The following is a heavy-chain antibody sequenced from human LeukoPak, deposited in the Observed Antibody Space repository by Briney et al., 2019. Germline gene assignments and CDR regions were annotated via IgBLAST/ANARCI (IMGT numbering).Heavy chain of an antibody. CDR1: GFTFSSYS. J-gene: IGHJ4*02. Sequence: GGSLRLSCAASGFTFSSYSMNWVRQAPGKGLEWVSSISSSSSYIYYAASVKGRFTISRDNAKNSLYLQMNSLRAEDTAVYYCARDRGGVVVAEFDYWGQGTLVTVSS. D-gene: IGHD2-15*01. CDR2: ISSSSSYI. V-gene: IGHV3-21*01. CDR3: ARDRGGVVVAEFDY.